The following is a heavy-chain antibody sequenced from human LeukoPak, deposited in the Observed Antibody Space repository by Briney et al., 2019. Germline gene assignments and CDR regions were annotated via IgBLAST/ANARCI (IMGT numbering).Heavy chain of an antibody. CDR1: GFIFSQYS. J-gene: IGHJ4*02. D-gene: IGHD5-24*01. Sequence: GGSLRLSCAASGFIFSQYSMNWVRQAPGKGLEWVSHLRSSSETFYADSVKGRFTISRDNSKNTLNLQMNSLRAEDTAVYYCARDPLQMATITRTFDYWGQGTLVTVSS. CDR3: ARDPLQMATITRTFDY. V-gene: IGHV3-48*01. CDR2: LRSSSET.